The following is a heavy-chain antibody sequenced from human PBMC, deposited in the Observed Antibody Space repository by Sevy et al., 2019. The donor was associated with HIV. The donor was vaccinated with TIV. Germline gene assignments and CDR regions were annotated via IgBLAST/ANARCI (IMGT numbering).Heavy chain of an antibody. D-gene: IGHD6-6*01. Sequence: AGSLRLSCAASEFTFRDVWMSWVRQAPGKALEWVGRIKSKTDGGTTDYAAPVKGRFTISRDDSKNTLSLQMNSLQTEDTAVHCCTIDPVHFLWGQGTLVTVSS. J-gene: IGHJ4*02. CDR3: TIDPVHFL. CDR2: IKSKTDGGTT. CDR1: EFTFRDVW. V-gene: IGHV3-15*01.